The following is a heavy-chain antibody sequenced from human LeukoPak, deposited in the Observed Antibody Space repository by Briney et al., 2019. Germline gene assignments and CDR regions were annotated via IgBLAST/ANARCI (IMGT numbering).Heavy chain of an antibody. CDR1: GGSFSGYY. V-gene: IGHV4-34*01. CDR2: INHSGST. J-gene: IGHJ3*02. CDR3: ARGPTYYDFWSGYYLDAFDI. Sequence: PSETLSLTCAVYGGSFSGYYWSWIRQPPGKGLEWFGEINHSGSTNYNPSLKSRVTISVDTSKNQFSLKLSSVTAADTAVYYCARGPTYYDFWSGYYLDAFDIWGQGTMVTVSS. D-gene: IGHD3-3*01.